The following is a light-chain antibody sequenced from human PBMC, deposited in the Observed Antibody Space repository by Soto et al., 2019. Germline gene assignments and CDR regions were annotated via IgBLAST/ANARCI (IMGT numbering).Light chain of an antibody. CDR2: GSS. Sequence: QSVLTQPPSVSGAPGQRITISCTGSSSNIGAEYNVHWYQQLPGTAPKLLIYGSSNRPSGVPERFSGSKSGTSASLAITGLQAEDEADYYCQSYDISLSAWVFGGGTKVTVL. CDR1: SSNIGAEYN. V-gene: IGLV1-40*01. J-gene: IGLJ3*02. CDR3: QSYDISLSAWV.